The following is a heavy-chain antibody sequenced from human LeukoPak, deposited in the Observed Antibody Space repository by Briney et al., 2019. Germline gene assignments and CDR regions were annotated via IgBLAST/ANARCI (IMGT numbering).Heavy chain of an antibody. CDR1: GFIFSTFG. V-gene: IGHV3-30*18. CDR2: ISYDGSNK. D-gene: IGHD6-13*01. J-gene: IGHJ4*02. Sequence: GRSLRLSCAASGFIFSTFGMHWVRQAPGKGLEWVAVISYDGSNKYYADSVKGRFTISRDNSKNTLYLQMNSLRVEDTAVYYCAKLRYPGIAAASTFLDYWAQGTLVTVSS. CDR3: AKLRYPGIAAASTFLDY.